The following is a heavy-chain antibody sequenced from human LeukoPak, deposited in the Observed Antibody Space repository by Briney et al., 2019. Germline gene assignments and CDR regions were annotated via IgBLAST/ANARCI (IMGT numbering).Heavy chain of an antibody. D-gene: IGHD4-11*01. CDR2: ISGSGGST. CDR3: AKDGSNYGGYYYYGMDA. Sequence: GGSLRLSCAASGFTFSSYAMSWVRQAPGKGLEWVSAISGSGGSTYYADSVKGRFTISRDNSKNTLYLQMNSLRAEDTAVYYCAKDGSNYGGYYYYGMDAWGQGTTVTVSS. J-gene: IGHJ6*02. CDR1: GFTFSSYA. V-gene: IGHV3-23*01.